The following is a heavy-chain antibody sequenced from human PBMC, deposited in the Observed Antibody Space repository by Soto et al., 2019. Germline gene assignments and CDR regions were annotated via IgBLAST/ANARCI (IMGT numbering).Heavy chain of an antibody. Sequence: GLMRHSCGAAEDTFSRYAMSRVRKDPGTGLEWVSTISGSSGSTAYADSVQGRSTVSRDNSKNTLYLQMNSRRPEDPAVYYCASPSATVLSLTYWGPGTQVTVSS. D-gene: IGHD2-8*01. J-gene: IGHJ4*02. CDR1: EDTFSRYA. CDR3: ASPSATVLSLTY. CDR2: ISGSSGST. V-gene: IGHV3-23*01.